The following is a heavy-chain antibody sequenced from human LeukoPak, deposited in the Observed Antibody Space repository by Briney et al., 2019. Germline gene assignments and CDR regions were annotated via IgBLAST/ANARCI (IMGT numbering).Heavy chain of an antibody. V-gene: IGHV4-59*12. D-gene: IGHD3-22*01. Sequence: PSETLSLTCTVSGGSISSYYWSWIRQPPGKGLEWIGYIYYSGSTNYNPSLKSRVTMSVDTSKNQFSLKLSSVTAADTAVYYCTRDGPRSSGYPDTWGQGTLVTVSS. J-gene: IGHJ5*02. CDR3: TRDGPRSSGYPDT. CDR2: IYYSGST. CDR1: GGSISSYY.